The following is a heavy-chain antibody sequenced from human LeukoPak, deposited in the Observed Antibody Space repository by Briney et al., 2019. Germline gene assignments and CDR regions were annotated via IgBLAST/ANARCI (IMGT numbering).Heavy chain of an antibody. V-gene: IGHV3-48*01. CDR3: ASLYGDVDTAMVKADY. J-gene: IGHJ4*02. Sequence: PGGSLRLSCAASGFTFSSYSMNWVRQAPGKGLEWVSYISSSSSTIYYADSVKGRFTISRDKAKNSLYLQMNSLRAEDTAVYYCASLYGDVDTAMVKADYWGQGTLVTVSS. CDR1: GFTFSSYS. CDR2: ISSSSSTI. D-gene: IGHD5-18*01.